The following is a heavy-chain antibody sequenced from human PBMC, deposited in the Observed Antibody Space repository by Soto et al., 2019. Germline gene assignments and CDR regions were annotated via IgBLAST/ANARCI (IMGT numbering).Heavy chain of an antibody. Sequence: QMQLVESGGGVVQPGGSLRLSCAASGFTFNYYPMHWVRQAPGKGLEWVAVVSFDGSNKYYADSVKGRFTISKDNSKNTLYLQMNSLRREDTAVYYCARLPGPLVAVLYIYPLDGREAMSDVGVW. CDR1: GFTFNYYP. CDR3: ARLPGPLVAVLYIYPLDGREAMSDVGV. CDR2: VSFDGSNK. V-gene: IGHV3-30-3*01. D-gene: IGHD6-19*01. J-gene: IGHJ6*01.